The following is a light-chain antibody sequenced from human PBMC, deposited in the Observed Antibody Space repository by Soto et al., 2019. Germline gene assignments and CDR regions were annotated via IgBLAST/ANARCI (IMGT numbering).Light chain of an antibody. CDR2: GAS. Sequence: EIVLTQSPGTLSLSPGERATLSRRASQSVSSSYLAWYQQKPGQAPRLLIYGASSRATGIPDRFSGSGSGTDFTLTISRLEPEDFAVYYCRQYGSSPTWTFGQGTKV. J-gene: IGKJ1*01. CDR1: QSVSSSY. CDR3: RQYGSSPTWT. V-gene: IGKV3-20*01.